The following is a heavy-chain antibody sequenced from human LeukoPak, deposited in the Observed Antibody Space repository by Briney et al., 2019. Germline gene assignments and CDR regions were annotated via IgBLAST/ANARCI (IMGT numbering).Heavy chain of an antibody. J-gene: IGHJ5*02. CDR3: ARVGVVVAATGNLWFDP. Sequence: GESLRLSCAASGFTFSDYYMSWIRQAPGKRLEWVSYISRGGSTIYYADSVKGRFTISRDNAKNSLSLQMNSLRAEDTAVYYCARVGVVVAATGNLWFDPWGQGTLVTVSS. CDR1: GFTFSDYY. CDR2: ISRGGSTI. D-gene: IGHD2-15*01. V-gene: IGHV3-11*04.